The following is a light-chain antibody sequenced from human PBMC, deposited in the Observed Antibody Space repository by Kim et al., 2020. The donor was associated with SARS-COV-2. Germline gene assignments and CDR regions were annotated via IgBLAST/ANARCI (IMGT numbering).Light chain of an antibody. CDR2: AAS. Sequence: DIQMTQSPSSVSASVGDTVTITCRAGQGIASWLAWYQLKPGKAPKLLIYAASSLPDGVPSRFSGSGSGKDFTLTISSLQPEAVGFYYCQQVNNCPVTFGGGTKVDIK. J-gene: IGKJ4*01. V-gene: IGKV1-12*01. CDR3: QQVNNCPVT. CDR1: QGIASW.